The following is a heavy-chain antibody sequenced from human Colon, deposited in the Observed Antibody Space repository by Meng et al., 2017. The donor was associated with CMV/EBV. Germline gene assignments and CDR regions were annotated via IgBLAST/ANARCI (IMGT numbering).Heavy chain of an antibody. Sequence: QVQWVKSGAGVKKPGASVQVACKTSGYTFTGYFMFWVRQAPGQGLEWMGSLNPNSGDTNSAQKFHGRLTMTRDTSIHTAYMELGSLRSDDTAVYYCATISGGDFDFWGQGTLVTISS. CDR1: GYTFTGYF. V-gene: IGHV1-2*02. D-gene: IGHD3-10*01. J-gene: IGHJ4*02. CDR3: ATISGGDFDF. CDR2: LNPNSGDT.